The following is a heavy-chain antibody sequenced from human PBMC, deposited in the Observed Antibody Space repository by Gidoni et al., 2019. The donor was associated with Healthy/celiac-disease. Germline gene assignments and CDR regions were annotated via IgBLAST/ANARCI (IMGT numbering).Heavy chain of an antibody. CDR3: AKGGYGSANYFDY. CDR2: ISYDGSNK. D-gene: IGHD3-10*01. V-gene: IGHV3-30*18. CDR1: GFTCSSYG. Sequence: QVQLVESGGGVVKPGRSLRLSCAVSGFTCSSYGMHWVRQAPGKGLEWVAVISYDGSNKYYADSVKGRFTISRDNSKNTLYLQMNSLRAEDTAVYYCAKGGYGSANYFDYWGQGTLVTVSS. J-gene: IGHJ4*02.